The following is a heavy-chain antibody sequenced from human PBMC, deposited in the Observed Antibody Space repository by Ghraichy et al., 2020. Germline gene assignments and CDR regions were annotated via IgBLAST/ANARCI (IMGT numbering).Heavy chain of an antibody. Sequence: GGSLRLSCAASGFTFSSYAMSWVRQAPGKGLEWVSAISGSGGSTYYADSVKGRFTISRDNSKNTLYLQMNSLRAEDTAVYYCAKALGCGGDCSVDAFDIWGQGTMVTVSS. CDR3: AKALGCGGDCSVDAFDI. CDR1: GFTFSSYA. V-gene: IGHV3-23*01. J-gene: IGHJ3*02. CDR2: ISGSGGST. D-gene: IGHD2-21*02.